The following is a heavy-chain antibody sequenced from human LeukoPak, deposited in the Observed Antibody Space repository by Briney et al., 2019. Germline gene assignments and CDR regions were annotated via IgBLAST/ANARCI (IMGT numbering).Heavy chain of an antibody. CDR1: GGTFISYA. D-gene: IGHD4-23*01. J-gene: IGHJ5*02. CDR2: IIPIFGTA. V-gene: IGHV1-69*05. Sequence: GSSVKVSCKASGGTFISYAISWVRQAPGQGLEWMGGIIPIFGTANYAQKFQGRVTITTDESTSAAYMELSSLRSEDTAVYYCARGVPMTTVVIRSGWFDPWGQGTLVTVSS. CDR3: ARGVPMTTVVIRSGWFDP.